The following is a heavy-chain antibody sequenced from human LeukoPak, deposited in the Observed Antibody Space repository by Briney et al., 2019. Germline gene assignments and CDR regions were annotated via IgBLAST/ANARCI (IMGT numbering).Heavy chain of an antibody. Sequence: GGSLRLSCAASGFSFGTYAMTWVRQAPGKGLECVSTVSGSGGNTYYTDSVKGRFTISRDNSKNTLFLQMSSLRAEDTALYYCTKGGVVSAFGYWGQGVLVSVSS. V-gene: IGHV3-23*01. CDR3: TKGGVVSAFGY. CDR1: GFSFGTYA. J-gene: IGHJ4*02. CDR2: VSGSGGNT. D-gene: IGHD3-22*01.